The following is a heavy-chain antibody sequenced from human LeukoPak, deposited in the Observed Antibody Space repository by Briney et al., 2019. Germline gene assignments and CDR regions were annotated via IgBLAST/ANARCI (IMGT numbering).Heavy chain of an antibody. CDR2: IRSKANSYAT. V-gene: IGHV3-73*01. Sequence: TGGSLRLSCAASGFTFSGSAMHWVRQASGKGLEWVGRIRSKANSYATAYAASVKGRFTISRDDSKNTAYLQMNSLKTEDTAVYYCAKSFSSGWNYFDCWGQETLVTVSS. CDR3: AKSFSSGWNYFDC. CDR1: GFTFSGSA. J-gene: IGHJ4*02. D-gene: IGHD6-19*01.